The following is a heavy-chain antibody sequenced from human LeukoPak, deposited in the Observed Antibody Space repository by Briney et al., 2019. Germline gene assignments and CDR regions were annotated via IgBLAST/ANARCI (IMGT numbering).Heavy chain of an antibody. D-gene: IGHD3-10*01. CDR2: IYYSGST. V-gene: IGHV4-39*07. J-gene: IGHJ4*02. Sequence: PSETLSLTCTVSGGSISSSSYYWGWIRQPPGKGLEWIGSIYYSGSTYYNPSLKSRVTISVDTSKNQFSLKLSSVTAADTAVYYCARDRGSGSYYLAPQLPKSVASIDYWGQGTLVTVSS. CDR1: GGSISSSSYY. CDR3: ARDRGSGSYYLAPQLPKSVASIDY.